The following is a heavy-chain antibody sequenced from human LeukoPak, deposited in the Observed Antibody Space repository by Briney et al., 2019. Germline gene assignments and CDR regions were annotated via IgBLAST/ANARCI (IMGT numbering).Heavy chain of an antibody. CDR1: GYTFIGYY. J-gene: IGHJ4*02. Sequence: ASVKVSCKASGYTFIGYYIHWVRQTPGQGLEWVGWINPNSGATNYAQKFQGRVTMTRETSISTAYMDLSRLRSDDTAVYYCAREGGQLPIIYFDYWGQGTLVTVSS. CDR3: AREGGQLPIIYFDY. CDR2: INPNSGAT. V-gene: IGHV1-2*02. D-gene: IGHD2-2*01.